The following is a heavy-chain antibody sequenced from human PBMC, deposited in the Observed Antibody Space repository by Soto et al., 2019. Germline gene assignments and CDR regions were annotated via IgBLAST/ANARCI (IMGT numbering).Heavy chain of an antibody. Sequence: PGGSLRLSCAASGFTFSSYAMHWVRQAPGKGLEWVAVISYDGSNKYYADSVKGRFTISRDNSKNTLYLQMNSLRAEDTAVYYCARDFHPYGSGSLSVKYNWFDPWGQGTLVTVSS. V-gene: IGHV3-30-3*01. CDR1: GFTFSSYA. CDR2: ISYDGSNK. CDR3: ARDFHPYGSGSLSVKYNWFDP. D-gene: IGHD3-10*01. J-gene: IGHJ5*02.